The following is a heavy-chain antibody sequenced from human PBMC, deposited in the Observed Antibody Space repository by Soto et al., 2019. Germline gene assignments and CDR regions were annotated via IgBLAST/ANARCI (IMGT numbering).Heavy chain of an antibody. CDR1: GGSFSGYY. J-gene: IGHJ5*02. D-gene: IGHD3-10*01. Sequence: QVQLQQWGAGLLKPSETLSLTCAVYGGSFSGYYWSWIRQPPGKGLEWFGEINHSGSTNYNPSLNSRGTVPGDTTKNQFSLQLGSVAAAATAVYYCARRQGVRGVIIRWDRVVNWFDPWGQGTLVTVSS. CDR3: ARRQGVRGVIIRWDRVVNWFDP. CDR2: INHSGST. V-gene: IGHV4-34*01.